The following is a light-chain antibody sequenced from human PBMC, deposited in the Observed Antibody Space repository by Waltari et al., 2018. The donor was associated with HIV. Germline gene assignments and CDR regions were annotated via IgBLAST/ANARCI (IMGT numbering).Light chain of an antibody. CDR1: ELNSHY. Sequence: YALTQPPSVSVSPGQTATIACYGDELNSHYIHWYRPKAGQAPVWVMYKDNERPLGIPERISGARAGKVVTLAISGVQAEDEADYYCQSAGSGATSVLFGGGTKLTVL. J-gene: IGLJ2*01. CDR2: KDN. CDR3: QSAGSGATSVL. V-gene: IGLV3-25*03.